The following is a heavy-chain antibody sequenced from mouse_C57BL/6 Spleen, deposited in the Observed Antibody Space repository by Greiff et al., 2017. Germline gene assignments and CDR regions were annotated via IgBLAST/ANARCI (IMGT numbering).Heavy chain of an antibody. V-gene: IGHV2-2*01. D-gene: IGHD1-1*01. Sequence: VQLQQSGPGLVQPSPSLSISCTVSGFSLTSYGVHWVRQSPGKGLEWLGVIWRGGSTDYNAAFISRLSISKDNSKSQVFFKMNSLQADDTAIYYCARRYYGSSYAMDYWGQGTSVTVSS. J-gene: IGHJ4*01. CDR3: ARRYYGSSYAMDY. CDR1: GFSLTSYG. CDR2: IWRGGST.